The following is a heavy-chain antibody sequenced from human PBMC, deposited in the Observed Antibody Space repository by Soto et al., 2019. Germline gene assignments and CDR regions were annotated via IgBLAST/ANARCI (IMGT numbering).Heavy chain of an antibody. Sequence: LRLSCAASGFTFSSYAMHWVRQAPGKGLEWVAVISYDGSNKYYADSVKGRFTISRDNSKNTLYLQMNSLRAEDTAVYYCARDFHPYYDFWSGYSWGTYYYYGMDVWGQGTTVTVSS. CDR1: GFTFSSYA. CDR3: ARDFHPYYDFWSGYSWGTYYYYGMDV. J-gene: IGHJ6*02. CDR2: ISYDGSNK. V-gene: IGHV3-30-3*01. D-gene: IGHD3-3*01.